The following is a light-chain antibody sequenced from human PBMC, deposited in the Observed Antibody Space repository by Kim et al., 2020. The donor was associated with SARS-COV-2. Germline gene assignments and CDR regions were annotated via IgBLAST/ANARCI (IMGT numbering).Light chain of an antibody. V-gene: IGKV1-17*03. J-gene: IGKJ1*01. Sequence: DIQTTQSPSAMSASVGDRVTITCRASQGISIYLAWFQQKPGKVPRRLIYSASNLESGVPSRFSGSGSGTEFILTISSLQPEDFATYYCLQHSNYPRTFGQGTKVDIK. CDR1: QGISIY. CDR2: SAS. CDR3: LQHSNYPRT.